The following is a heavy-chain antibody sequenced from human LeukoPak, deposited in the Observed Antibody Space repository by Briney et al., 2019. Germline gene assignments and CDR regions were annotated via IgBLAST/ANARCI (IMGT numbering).Heavy chain of an antibody. V-gene: IGHV3-23*01. CDR2: ISGSGGST. Sequence: SGGSLRLSCAASGFTFSSYAMSWVRQAPGKGLEWVSAISGSGGSTYYADSVKGRFTISRDNSKNTLYLQMNSLRAEDTAVYYCAKDRRRVVPAAVPFDYWGQGTLVTVSS. CDR3: AKDRRRVVPAAVPFDY. D-gene: IGHD2-2*01. CDR1: GFTFSSYA. J-gene: IGHJ4*02.